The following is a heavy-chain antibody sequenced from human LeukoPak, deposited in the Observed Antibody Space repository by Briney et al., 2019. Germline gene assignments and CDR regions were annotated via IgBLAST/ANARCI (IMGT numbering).Heavy chain of an antibody. J-gene: IGHJ6*03. CDR3: ARRWNYGRNYYIDV. CDR2: INDSGTI. V-gene: IGHV4-34*01. CDR1: GGSFSHYY. D-gene: IGHD1-7*01. Sequence: SETLSLTCAVYGGSFSHYYWSWIRHSPGMGLEWIGEINDSGTINYNPSLMSRVTISLDKSKNQFSLRLSSATAADTAVYYCARRWNYGRNYYIDVWGKGATVSVS.